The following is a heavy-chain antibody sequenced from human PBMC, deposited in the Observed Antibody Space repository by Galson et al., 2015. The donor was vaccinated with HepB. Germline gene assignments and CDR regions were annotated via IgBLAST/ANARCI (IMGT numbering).Heavy chain of an antibody. J-gene: IGHJ4*02. CDR3: ARLGPYDDQTGQASYFPDY. V-gene: IGHV4-30-4*01. CDR1: GDSFSSGDYY. CDR2: IYYSGTT. Sequence: TLSLTCTVSGDSFSSGDYYWSWIRQPPGKGLEWIGYIYYSGTTYYSPSLKSRTSISVDTSRSQFSLKLISVTAADTAVYFCARLGPYDDQTGQASYFPDYWGQGALVTVSS. D-gene: IGHD3-22*01.